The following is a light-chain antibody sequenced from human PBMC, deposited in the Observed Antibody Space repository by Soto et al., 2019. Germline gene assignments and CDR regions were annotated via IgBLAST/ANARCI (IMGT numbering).Light chain of an antibody. CDR3: QQYNSYRT. CDR2: DAS. CDR1: QSISRW. J-gene: IGKJ1*01. Sequence: DIQMTQSPSTLSASVGDRVTITCRASQSISRWLAWYQQKPGTAPNLLIHDASSLERGVPSRFSGSGSGTKFTITISILQPDDFATYNCQQYNSYRTFGQGTNVEIK. V-gene: IGKV1-5*01.